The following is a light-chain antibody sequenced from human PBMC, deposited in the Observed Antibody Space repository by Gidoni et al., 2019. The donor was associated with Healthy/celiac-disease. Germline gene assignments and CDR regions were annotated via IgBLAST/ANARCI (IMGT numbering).Light chain of an antibody. CDR1: QGISSY. J-gene: IGKJ1*01. CDR2: AAS. V-gene: IGKV1-8*01. Sequence: AIRMTQFPSSLSASTGDRVTITCRASQGISSYLAWYQQKPGKAPKLLIYAASTLQSGVPSRFSGSGSGTDFTLTSSCLQSEDFATYYCQQYYSYPRTFGQGTKVEIK. CDR3: QQYYSYPRT.